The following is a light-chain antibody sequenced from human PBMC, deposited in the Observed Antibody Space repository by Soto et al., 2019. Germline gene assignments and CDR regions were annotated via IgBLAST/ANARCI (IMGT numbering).Light chain of an antibody. CDR1: QSISSN. J-gene: IGKJ4*01. Sequence: ERVMTHSPATLSVSPGERATLSCRASQSISSNLAWYQQKPGQGPRLLIYGASTRATGIPARFSGSGSGTEFTLTISSLQSEDFAVYYCQQYYNWPLTFGGGTKVDIK. CDR3: QQYYNWPLT. V-gene: IGKV3-15*01. CDR2: GAS.